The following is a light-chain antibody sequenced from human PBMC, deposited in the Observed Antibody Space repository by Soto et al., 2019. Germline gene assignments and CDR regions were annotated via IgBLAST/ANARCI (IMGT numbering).Light chain of an antibody. J-gene: IGKJ1*01. Sequence: DIVLTQAPLSSAVTLGQPASISCRSSQSLVHSDGNTYLSWLHQRLGQPPRLLIYKISKRFSGVPDRFSGSGAGTDFTLTITRVEAEDVGVHYCMQATHSPWAFGQGTKVEIK. V-gene: IGKV2-24*01. CDR2: KIS. CDR1: QSLVHSDGNTY. CDR3: MQATHSPWA.